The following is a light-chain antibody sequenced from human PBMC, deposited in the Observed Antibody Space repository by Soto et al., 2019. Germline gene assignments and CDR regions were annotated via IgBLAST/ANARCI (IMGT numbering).Light chain of an antibody. Sequence: DIQLTQSPSFLSASVGDRVTITCRASQGISSYLAWYQQKPGKAPKLLIYAASTLQSGVPSRFSGSGYGTEFTLTISSLQPEDFATYYCQQLNSYVTFGPGTKVDMK. CDR3: QQLNSYVT. CDR1: QGISSY. CDR2: AAS. J-gene: IGKJ3*01. V-gene: IGKV1-9*01.